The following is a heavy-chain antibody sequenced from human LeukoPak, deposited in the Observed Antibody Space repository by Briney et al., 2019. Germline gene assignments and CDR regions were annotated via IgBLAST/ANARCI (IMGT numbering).Heavy chain of an antibody. Sequence: KTSESLSLTCTVSGGSISSYYWSWIRQPPGKGLEWIGEINHSGSTNYNPSLKSRVTISVDTSKNQFSLKLSSVTAADTAVYYCARPLKDYEGYNWFDPWGQGTLVTVSS. CDR2: INHSGST. J-gene: IGHJ5*02. D-gene: IGHD4-17*01. CDR3: ARPLKDYEGYNWFDP. V-gene: IGHV4-34*01. CDR1: GGSISSYY.